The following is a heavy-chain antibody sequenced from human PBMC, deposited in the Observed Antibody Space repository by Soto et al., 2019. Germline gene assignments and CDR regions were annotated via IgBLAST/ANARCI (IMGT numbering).Heavy chain of an antibody. J-gene: IGHJ6*02. D-gene: IGHD2-8*01. CDR1: GGSISSYY. Sequence: SETLSLTCTVSGGSISSYYWSWIRQPPGKGLEWIGYIYYSGSTNYNPSLKSRVTISVDTSKNQFSLKLSSVTAADTAVYYCARTDNGYYYYGMDVWGQGTTVTVSS. CDR2: IYYSGST. CDR3: ARTDNGYYYYGMDV. V-gene: IGHV4-59*01.